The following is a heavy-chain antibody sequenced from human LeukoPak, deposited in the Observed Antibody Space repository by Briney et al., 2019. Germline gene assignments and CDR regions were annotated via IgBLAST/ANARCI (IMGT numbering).Heavy chain of an antibody. Sequence: PSETLSLTCTVSGGSISGYYWGWIRQPPGKGLEWIGSIYYSGSTYYNPSLKSRVTISVDTSKNQFSLKLSSVTAADTAVYYCARLQRDGYTFDYWGQGTLVTVSS. CDR3: ARLQRDGYTFDY. D-gene: IGHD5-24*01. CDR2: IYYSGST. V-gene: IGHV4-39*01. CDR1: GGSISGYY. J-gene: IGHJ4*02.